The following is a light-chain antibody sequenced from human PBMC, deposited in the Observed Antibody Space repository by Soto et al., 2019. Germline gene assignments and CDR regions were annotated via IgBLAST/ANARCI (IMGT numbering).Light chain of an antibody. CDR1: QSLLDSDDGNTY. J-gene: IGKJ5*01. V-gene: IGKV2-40*01. CDR3: QQYNNWPPIT. Sequence: DIVLTQTPLSLPVTPGEPASISCRSSQSLLDSDDGNTYLNWYQQKPGQAPRLLIYDASNRATGIPDRFSGSGSGTEFTLTISSLQSEDFAVYYCQQYNNWPPITFGQGTRLEIK. CDR2: DAS.